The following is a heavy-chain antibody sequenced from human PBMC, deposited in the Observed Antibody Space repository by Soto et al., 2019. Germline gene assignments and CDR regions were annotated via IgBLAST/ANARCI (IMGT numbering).Heavy chain of an antibody. CDR2: IRSKANNYAT. V-gene: IGHV3-73*02. CDR3: TRPMDGDYSTFDY. CDR1: GFTFSDSA. J-gene: IGHJ4*02. Sequence: EVQLVESGGGLVQPGGSLKLSCAASGFTFSDSAIHWVRQTSGKGLEWVGRIRSKANNYATVYAASLEGRFTISRDDAKNTAHLQMNSLKTEDTAVYSCTRPMDGDYSTFDYWGQGTLVIVAS. D-gene: IGHD4-17*01.